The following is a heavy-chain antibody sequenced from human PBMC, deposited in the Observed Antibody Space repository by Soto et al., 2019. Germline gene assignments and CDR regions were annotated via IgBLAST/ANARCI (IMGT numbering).Heavy chain of an antibody. D-gene: IGHD2-15*01. V-gene: IGHV3-74*01. CDR3: AREWWSGAFDI. CDR1: GFTFSSYW. J-gene: IGHJ3*02. CDR2: MNSDGSSI. Sequence: GGSLRLSCAASGFTFSSYWMHWVRQAPGKGLVWVSRMNSDGSSISYADSVKGRFIISRDNAKNTLYLQMNSLRAEDTAVYYCAREWWSGAFDIWGQGXMVTVSS.